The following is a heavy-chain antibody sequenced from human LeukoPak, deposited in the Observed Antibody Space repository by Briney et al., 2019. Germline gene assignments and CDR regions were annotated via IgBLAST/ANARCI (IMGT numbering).Heavy chain of an antibody. CDR3: ARDIVSGYYGSVYGMDV. J-gene: IGHJ6*02. CDR2: IIPILGIA. D-gene: IGHD3-10*01. CDR1: GGTFSSYA. V-gene: IGHV1-69*04. Sequence: SVKVSCKASGGTFSSYAISWVRQAPGQGLEWMGRIIPILGIANYAQKFQGRVTITADKSTSTAYMELSSLRSEDTAVYYCARDIVSGYYGSVYGMDVWGQGTTVTVSS.